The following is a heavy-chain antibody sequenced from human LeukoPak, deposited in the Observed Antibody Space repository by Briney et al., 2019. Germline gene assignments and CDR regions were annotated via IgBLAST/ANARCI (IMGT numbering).Heavy chain of an antibody. CDR3: ARDPGNYYGSGRGSDY. V-gene: IGHV3-21*01. CDR2: ISSSSSYI. CDR1: GFTFSSYS. D-gene: IGHD3-10*01. Sequence: GGSLRLSCAASGFTFSSYSMNWVRQAPGKGLEWVSSISSSSSYIYYADSVKGRFTISRDNAKNSLYLQMNSLRAEDTAVYYCARDPGNYYGSGRGSDYWGQGTLVTVSS. J-gene: IGHJ4*02.